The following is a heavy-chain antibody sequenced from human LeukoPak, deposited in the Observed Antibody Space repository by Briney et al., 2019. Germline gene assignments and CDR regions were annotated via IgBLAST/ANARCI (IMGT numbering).Heavy chain of an antibody. Sequence: ASVKVSCKASGYTFTSYGISWVRQAPGQGLEWMGWISAYNGNTNYAQKLQGRVTMTTDTSTSTAYMELRSLRSDDTAVYYCTRLTVPNDAFDIWGQGTMVTVSS. V-gene: IGHV1-18*01. CDR3: TRLTVPNDAFDI. CDR1: GYTFTSYG. J-gene: IGHJ3*02. CDR2: ISAYNGNT. D-gene: IGHD1-14*01.